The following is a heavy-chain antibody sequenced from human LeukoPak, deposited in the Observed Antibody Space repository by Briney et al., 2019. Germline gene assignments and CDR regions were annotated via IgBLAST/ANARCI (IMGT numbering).Heavy chain of an antibody. CDR3: ARQGDDSSGYYYGRVYYFDY. J-gene: IGHJ4*02. D-gene: IGHD3-22*01. CDR1: GGSISSSSYY. Sequence: SETLSLTCTVSGGSISSSSYYWGWIRQPPGKGLEWIGSIYYSGSTYYNPSLKSRVTISVDTSKNQFSLKLRSVTAADTAVYYCARQGDDSSGYYYGRVYYFDYWGQGTLVTVSS. CDR2: IYYSGST. V-gene: IGHV4-39*01.